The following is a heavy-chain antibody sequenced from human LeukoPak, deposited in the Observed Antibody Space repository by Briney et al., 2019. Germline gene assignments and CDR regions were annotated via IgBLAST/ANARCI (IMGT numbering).Heavy chain of an antibody. CDR3: ARDRPTDSSGWPLDAFDI. V-gene: IGHV3-30*19. J-gene: IGHJ3*02. CDR2: ISYDGSNK. D-gene: IGHD6-19*01. Sequence: GGSLRLSCAASGFTFSSYGMHWVRQAPGKGLEWVAVISYDGSNKYYADSVKGRFTISRDNSKNTLYLQMNSLRAEDTAVYYCARDRPTDSSGWPLDAFDIWAKGQWSPSLQ. CDR1: GFTFSSYG.